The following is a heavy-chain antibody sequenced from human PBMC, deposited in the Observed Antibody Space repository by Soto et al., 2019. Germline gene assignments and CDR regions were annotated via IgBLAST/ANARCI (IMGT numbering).Heavy chain of an antibody. CDR2: ISGSGGST. CDR1: GFTFSSYA. Sequence: EVQLLESGGGLVQPGGSLRLSCAASGFTFSSYAMSWVRQAPGKGLEWVSAISGSGGSTDYVDPVKGRLTISRDNSKNTLYLQMNSLRAEDTAVYYCAKLQLYSYGPGAYFDYWGQGTLVTVSS. D-gene: IGHD5-18*01. J-gene: IGHJ4*02. CDR3: AKLQLYSYGPGAYFDY. V-gene: IGHV3-23*01.